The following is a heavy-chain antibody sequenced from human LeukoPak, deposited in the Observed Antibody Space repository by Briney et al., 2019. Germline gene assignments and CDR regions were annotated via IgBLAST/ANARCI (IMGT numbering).Heavy chain of an antibody. Sequence: GGSLRLSCAVSGITLSNYGTSWVRQAPGKGLEWVAGISGSGGTTNYADSVKGRFTISRDNPKNTLYLQMNSLRAEDTAVYFCAKRGVVIRVILVGFHKEAYYFDYWGQGALVTVSS. CDR2: ISGSGGTT. J-gene: IGHJ4*02. V-gene: IGHV3-23*01. CDR3: AKRGVVIRVILVGFHKEAYYFDY. D-gene: IGHD3-22*01. CDR1: GITLSNYG.